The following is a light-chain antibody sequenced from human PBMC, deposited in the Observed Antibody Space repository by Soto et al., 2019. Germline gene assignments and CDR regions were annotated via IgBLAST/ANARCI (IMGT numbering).Light chain of an antibody. Sequence: QSALTQPASVSGSPGQSITISCTGTSSDVGRYNYVSWYQQHPGKAPKLMISEVSNRPSGVSNRFSGSKSGNTASLTISGLQAEDEADYYCSSYTSISTVVFGGGTKVTVL. CDR2: EVS. CDR1: SSDVGRYNY. V-gene: IGLV2-14*01. J-gene: IGLJ2*01. CDR3: SSYTSISTVV.